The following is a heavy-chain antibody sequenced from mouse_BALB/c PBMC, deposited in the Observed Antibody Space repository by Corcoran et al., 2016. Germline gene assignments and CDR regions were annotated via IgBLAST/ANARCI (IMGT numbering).Heavy chain of an antibody. CDR1: GYTFTSYT. J-gene: IGHJ2*01. Sequence: QVQLQQSAAELARPGALVKMSCKASGYTFTSYTMHWVKQRPGQGLEWIGYINPSSGYTEYNQKFKDKTTLTADKSSSTAYMQLSSLTSEDSAVYYCATTVVDYWGQGTTLTVSS. CDR2: INPSSGYT. D-gene: IGHD1-1*01. CDR3: ATTVVDY. V-gene: IGHV1-4*02.